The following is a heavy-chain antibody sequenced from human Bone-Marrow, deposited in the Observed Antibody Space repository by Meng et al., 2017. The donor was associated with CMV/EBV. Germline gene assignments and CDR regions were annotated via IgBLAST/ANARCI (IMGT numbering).Heavy chain of an antibody. CDR3: ARELRAYDFWSGYYLSFGGGMDV. CDR2: ISSSSSTI. V-gene: IGHV3-48*04. Sequence: GESLKISCAASGFTFSSYWMSWVRQAPGKGLEWVSYISSSSSTIYYADSVKGRFTISRDNAKNSLYLQMNSLRAEDTAVYYCARELRAYDFWSGYYLSFGGGMDVWGQGTTVTVSS. J-gene: IGHJ6*02. D-gene: IGHD3-3*01. CDR1: GFTFSSYW.